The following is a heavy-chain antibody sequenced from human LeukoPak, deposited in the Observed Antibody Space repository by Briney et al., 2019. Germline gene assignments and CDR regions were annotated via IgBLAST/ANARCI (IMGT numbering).Heavy chain of an antibody. J-gene: IGHJ4*02. Sequence: ASVKVSCKASGYTFTGYYMHWVRQAPGQGLEWMGRINPNSGGTNYAQKFQGRVTMTRDTSISTAYMELRSLRSDDTAVYYCARDVNRYRSGRFDYWGQGTLVTVSS. V-gene: IGHV1-2*06. D-gene: IGHD6-19*01. CDR2: INPNSGGT. CDR1: GYTFTGYY. CDR3: ARDVNRYRSGRFDY.